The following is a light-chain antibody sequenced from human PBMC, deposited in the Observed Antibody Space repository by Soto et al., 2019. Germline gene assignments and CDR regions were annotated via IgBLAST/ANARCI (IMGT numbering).Light chain of an antibody. CDR2: DAS. J-gene: IGKJ1*01. V-gene: IGKV1-5*01. CDR3: QQYNSYSWT. Sequence: IQMTQSPSTLSASVGDRVTMTCRSSQSISSWLAWYQQKPGKAPKLLIYDASSLESGVPSRFSGSGSGTEFTLTISSMQPDDFATYYCQQYNSYSWTFGQGTKVDXK. CDR1: QSISSW.